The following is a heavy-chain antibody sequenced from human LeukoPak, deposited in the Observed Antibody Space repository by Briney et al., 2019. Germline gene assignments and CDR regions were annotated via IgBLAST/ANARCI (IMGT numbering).Heavy chain of an antibody. D-gene: IGHD3-10*02. CDR1: GFTFSSYA. CDR3: AKGPRAMFGELLS. CDR2: ISYDGSNK. Sequence: GRSLRLSCAASGFTFSSYAMHWVRQAPGKGLEWVAVISYDGSNKYYADSVKGRFTISRDNSKNTLYLQMNSLRAEDTAVYYCAKGPRAMFGELLSWGQGTLVTVSS. J-gene: IGHJ4*02. V-gene: IGHV3-30-3*01.